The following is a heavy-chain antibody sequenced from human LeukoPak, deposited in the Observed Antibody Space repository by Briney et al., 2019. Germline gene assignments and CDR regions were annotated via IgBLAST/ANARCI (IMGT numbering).Heavy chain of an antibody. D-gene: IGHD2-2*01. CDR2: ISYDGSNK. CDR3: ASGRVWRSSTGATFDC. CDR1: GFTFSSYT. J-gene: IGHJ4*02. V-gene: IGHV3-30*04. Sequence: SGGSLRLSCAASGFTFSSYTMHWVRQAPGKGLEWVAVISYDGSNKYYADSVKGRFTISRDNSKNTLYLQMNSLRAEDTAVYYCASGRVWRSSTGATFDCWGQGTLVTVSS.